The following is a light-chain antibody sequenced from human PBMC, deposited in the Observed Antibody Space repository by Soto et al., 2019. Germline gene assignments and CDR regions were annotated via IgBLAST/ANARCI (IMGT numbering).Light chain of an antibody. Sequence: QSVLTQSSSASASLGSSVKLTCTLSRGHSSYIIAWHQQQPGKAPRYLMKLEASGGYDKGSGVPDRFSGSSSGADRYLTISNLQFEDEADYFCETWDTNTWVFGGGTKVTVL. CDR1: RGHSSYI. J-gene: IGLJ3*02. V-gene: IGLV4-60*02. CDR2: LEASGGY. CDR3: ETWDTNTWV.